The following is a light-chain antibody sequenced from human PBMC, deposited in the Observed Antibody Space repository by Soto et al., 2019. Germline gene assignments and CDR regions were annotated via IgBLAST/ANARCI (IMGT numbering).Light chain of an antibody. J-gene: IGKJ2*01. CDR1: QSISSC. Sequence: DIQMTQSPSTLSASVGDRVTITCRASQSISSCLAWYQQKPGKDPKLLIYKASSLESEVPSRFSGSGSGTEFTLTISILQPDDFATYYCQQYNSYPYTIGQGTKLEIK. CDR2: KAS. V-gene: IGKV1-5*03. CDR3: QQYNSYPYT.